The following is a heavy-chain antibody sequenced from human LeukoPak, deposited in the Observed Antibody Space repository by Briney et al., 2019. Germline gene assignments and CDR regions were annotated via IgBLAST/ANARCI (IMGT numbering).Heavy chain of an antibody. CDR1: GYSINSGYY. Sequence: SETLSLTCTVSGYSINSGYYWGWIRQPPGKGLEWIGYIYYTGSTNYNPSLKSRVTMSVDTSKNQFSLNLKSVTPEDTAVYYCARNLIPEQLVLNFWGQGTLVTVSS. CDR2: IYYTGST. CDR3: ARNLIPEQLVLNF. J-gene: IGHJ4*02. V-gene: IGHV4-61*01. D-gene: IGHD6-13*01.